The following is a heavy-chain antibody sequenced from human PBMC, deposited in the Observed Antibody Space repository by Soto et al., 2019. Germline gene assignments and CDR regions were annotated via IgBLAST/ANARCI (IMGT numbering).Heavy chain of an antibody. CDR1: GYTFSDFD. D-gene: IGHD3-16*01. V-gene: IGHV1-8*01. CDR2: MNAKSGDT. Sequence: ASVKVSCKASGYTFSDFDINWLRQASGQGPEWMGWMNAKSGDTLFAQRFQGKFNMTWDTSLSTAYMEVGSLTSDDTAMYYCARGNPFNYAGFDVWAQGTTGTVSS. CDR3: ARGNPFNYAGFDV. J-gene: IGHJ6*02.